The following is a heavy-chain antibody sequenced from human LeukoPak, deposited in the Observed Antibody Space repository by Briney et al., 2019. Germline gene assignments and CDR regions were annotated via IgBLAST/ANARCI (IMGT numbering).Heavy chain of an antibody. CDR1: GYTFTSYD. D-gene: IGHD1-1*01. CDR2: MNPNSGNT. CDR3: AVKGTTGTPTTDY. J-gene: IGHJ4*02. Sequence: GASVKVSCKASGYTFTSYDINWVRQATGQGLEWMGWMNPNSGNTGYAQKFQGRATMTRNTSISTAYMELSSLRSEDTAVYYCAVKGTTGTPTTDYWGQGTLVTVSS. V-gene: IGHV1-8*01.